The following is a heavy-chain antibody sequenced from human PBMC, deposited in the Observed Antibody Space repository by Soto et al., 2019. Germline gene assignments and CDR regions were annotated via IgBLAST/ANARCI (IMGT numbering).Heavy chain of an antibody. CDR3: ARDILEGVPAAISWFDP. V-gene: IGHV1-18*01. D-gene: IGHD2-2*01. Sequence: QVQLVQSGAEVKKPGASVKVSCKASGYTFTSYGISWVRQAPGQGLEWMGWISAYNGNTNYAQKLQGRVTMTTDTSTSTAYMELRSVSSDDTAVYYCARDILEGVPAAISWFDPWGQGTLVTVSS. J-gene: IGHJ5*02. CDR2: ISAYNGNT. CDR1: GYTFTSYG.